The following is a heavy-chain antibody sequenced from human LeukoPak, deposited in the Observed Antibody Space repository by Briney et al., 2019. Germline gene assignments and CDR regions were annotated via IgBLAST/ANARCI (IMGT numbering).Heavy chain of an antibody. D-gene: IGHD5-24*01. CDR1: GYSFTSYW. J-gene: IGHJ6*02. CDR2: IYPGDSDT. Sequence: GESLKISCKGSGYSFTSYWIGWVRQMPGKGLEWMGIIYPGDSDTRYSPSFQGQVTISADKSIGTAYLQWSSLKASDTAMYYCACPAPRGDGYNYRRDYYYYGMDVWGQGTTVTVSS. CDR3: ACPAPRGDGYNYRRDYYYYGMDV. V-gene: IGHV5-51*01.